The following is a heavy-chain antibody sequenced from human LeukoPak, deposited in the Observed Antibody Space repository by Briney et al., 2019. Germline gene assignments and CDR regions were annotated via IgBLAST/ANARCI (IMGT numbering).Heavy chain of an antibody. V-gene: IGHV4-61*02. CDR3: ARGGVVRGRYWNWFDP. CDR2: IYTSGST. J-gene: IGHJ5*02. D-gene: IGHD3-10*01. Sequence: SETLSLTCTVSGGSISSGSYYWSWIRQPAGKGLEWIGRIYTSGSTNYNPSLKSRVTISVDTSKNQFSLKLSSVTAADTAVYYCARGGVVRGRYWNWFDPWGQGTLVTVSS. CDR1: GGSISSGSYY.